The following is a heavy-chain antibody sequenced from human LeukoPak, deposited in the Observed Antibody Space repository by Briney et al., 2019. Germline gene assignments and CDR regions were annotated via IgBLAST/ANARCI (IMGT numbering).Heavy chain of an antibody. J-gene: IGHJ6*03. CDR2: VLGSGVPT. CDR3: AKKQQAGTGWNYMDV. V-gene: IGHV3-23*01. CDR1: GIIFSKYG. Sequence: GGSLRLSCAASGIIFSKYGMSWVRQAPGKGLEWVATVLGSGVPTYYADSVKGRFTISRDNSRNTVYLHMNSLRAEDTAVYHCAKKQQAGTGWNYMDVWGTGTTVTVSS. D-gene: IGHD1-1*01.